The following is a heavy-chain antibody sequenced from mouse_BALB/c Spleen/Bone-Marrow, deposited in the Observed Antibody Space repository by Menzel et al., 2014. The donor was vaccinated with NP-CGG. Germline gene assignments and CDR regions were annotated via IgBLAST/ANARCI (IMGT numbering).Heavy chain of an antibody. V-gene: IGHV1-54*03. CDR1: GYVFTDFL. CDR2: ISPGSGGT. J-gene: IGHJ3*01. CDR3: ARSRDYYDNNSFAY. Sequence: QVQLKESGAELVRPGTSLKVSCQASGYVFTDFLLEWVKQRPGQGLEWVGVISPGSGGTNYNEKFKDKATLTADRSSSTAYMQLSSLTSDDSAVYFCARSRDYYDNNSFAYWGQGTLVTVSA. D-gene: IGHD1-1*01.